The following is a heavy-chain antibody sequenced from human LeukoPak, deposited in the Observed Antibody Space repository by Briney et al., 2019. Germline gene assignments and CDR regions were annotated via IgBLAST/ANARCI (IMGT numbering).Heavy chain of an antibody. D-gene: IGHD3-3*01. J-gene: IGHJ4*02. Sequence: GGSLRLSCAASGFTVSSYEMNWVRQAPGKGLEWVSYISSSGSTIYYADSVKGRFTISRDNAKNSLYLQMNSLRAEDTAVYYCVRESDFWSGYYSYLDHWGQGTLVTVSS. CDR2: ISSSGSTI. CDR1: GFTVSSYE. CDR3: VRESDFWSGYYSYLDH. V-gene: IGHV3-48*03.